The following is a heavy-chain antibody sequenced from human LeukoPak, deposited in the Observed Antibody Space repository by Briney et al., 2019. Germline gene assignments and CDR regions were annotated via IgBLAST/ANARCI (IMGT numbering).Heavy chain of an antibody. CDR1: GGSISSGGYY. Sequence: TSETLSLTCTVSGGSISSGGYYWSWIRQPPGKGLEWIGYIYHSGSTYYNPSLKSRVTISVDRSKNQFSLKLSSVTAADTAVYYCARVAGYSSGWYSRKYYFDYWGQGTLVTVSS. J-gene: IGHJ4*02. CDR2: IYHSGST. D-gene: IGHD6-19*01. CDR3: ARVAGYSSGWYSRKYYFDY. V-gene: IGHV4-30-2*01.